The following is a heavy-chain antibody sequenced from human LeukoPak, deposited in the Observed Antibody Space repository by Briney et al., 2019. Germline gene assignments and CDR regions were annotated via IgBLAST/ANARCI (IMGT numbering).Heavy chain of an antibody. Sequence: PGGSLRLSCAASGFTFSSYAMHWVRQAPGKGLEWVAVISYDGSNKYYADSVKGRFTISRDNSKNTLYPQMNSLRAEDTAVYYCARDRRDEYYYDSSGYYFDYWGQGTLVTVSS. J-gene: IGHJ4*02. D-gene: IGHD3-22*01. V-gene: IGHV3-30-3*01. CDR1: GFTFSSYA. CDR2: ISYDGSNK. CDR3: ARDRRDEYYYDSSGYYFDY.